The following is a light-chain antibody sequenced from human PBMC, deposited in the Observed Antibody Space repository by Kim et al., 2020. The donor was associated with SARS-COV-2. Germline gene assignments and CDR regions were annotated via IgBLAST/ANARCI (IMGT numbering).Light chain of an antibody. CDR1: QSVSSY. V-gene: IGKV3-11*01. Sequence: SPGDRATLSCRASQSVSSYLAWYQQKPGQAPRLLIYDASNRATGIPARFSGSGSGTDFTLTISSLEPEDFAVYYCQQRSNWPLITFCQGTRLEIK. J-gene: IGKJ5*01. CDR2: DAS. CDR3: QQRSNWPLIT.